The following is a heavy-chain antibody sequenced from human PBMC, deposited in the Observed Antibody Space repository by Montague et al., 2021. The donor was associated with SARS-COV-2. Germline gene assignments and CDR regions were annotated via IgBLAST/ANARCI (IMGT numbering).Heavy chain of an antibody. CDR3: ARGGTIFGVVTFPFDY. CDR2: IYYSGST. V-gene: IGHV4-31*03. Sequence: TLSLTCTVSGGSFSSGGYYWSWIRQHPGKGLEWIGYIYYSGSTYYNPSLKSRVTISVDTSKNQFSLKLSSVTAADTAVYYCARGGTIFGVVTFPFDYWGQGTLVTVSS. D-gene: IGHD3-3*01. J-gene: IGHJ4*02. CDR1: GGSFSSGGYY.